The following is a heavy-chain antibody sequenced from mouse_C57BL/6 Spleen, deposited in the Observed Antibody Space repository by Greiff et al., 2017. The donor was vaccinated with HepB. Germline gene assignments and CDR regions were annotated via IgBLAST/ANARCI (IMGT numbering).Heavy chain of an antibody. Sequence: VQLQQSGAELARPGASVKMSCKASGYTFTSYTMHWVKQRPGQGLEWIGYINPSSGYTKYNQKFKDKATLTADKSSSTAYMQLSSLPSEDSAVYYCATGVYGNPFAYWGQGTLGTVSA. J-gene: IGHJ3*01. CDR3: ATGVYGNPFAY. D-gene: IGHD2-1*01. CDR2: INPSSGYT. V-gene: IGHV1-4*01. CDR1: GYTFTSYT.